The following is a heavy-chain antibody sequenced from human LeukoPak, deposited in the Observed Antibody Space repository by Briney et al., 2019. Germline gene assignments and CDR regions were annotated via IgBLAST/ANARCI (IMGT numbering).Heavy chain of an antibody. CDR2: IIPIFGTA. Sequence: EASVNVSCKASGGTFSSYAISWVRQAPGQGLEWMGGIIPIFGTANYAQKFQGRVTITTDESTSTAYMELSSLRSEDTAVYYCARTPGSGSSWYKDPWDYYYYYMDVWGKGTTVTVSS. CDR1: GGTFSSYA. D-gene: IGHD6-13*01. CDR3: ARTPGSGSSWYKDPWDYYYYYMDV. J-gene: IGHJ6*03. V-gene: IGHV1-69*05.